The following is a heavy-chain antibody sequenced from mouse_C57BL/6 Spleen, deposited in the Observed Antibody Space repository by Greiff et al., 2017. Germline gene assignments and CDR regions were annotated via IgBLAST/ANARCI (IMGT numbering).Heavy chain of an antibody. Sequence: VQLQESDAELVKPGASVKISCKVSGYTFTDHTIHWMKQRPEQGLEWIGYIYPRDGSTKYNEKFKGKATWTADKSSSTAYMQLNSLTSEDSAVYFCARSVDYDGGYFDVWGTGTTVTVSS. CDR3: ARSVDYDGGYFDV. V-gene: IGHV1-78*01. D-gene: IGHD2-4*01. CDR1: GYTFTDHT. CDR2: IYPRDGST. J-gene: IGHJ1*03.